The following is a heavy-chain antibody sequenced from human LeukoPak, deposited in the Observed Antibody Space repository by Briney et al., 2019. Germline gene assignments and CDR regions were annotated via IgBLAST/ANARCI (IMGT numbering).Heavy chain of an antibody. Sequence: ASVEVSCKASGYTFTSYDINWVRQATGQGLEWMGWMNPNSGNTGYAQKFQGRVTMTRNTSISTAYMELSSLRSEDTAVYYCARGGSSGWRTYFYYYYGMDVWGQGTTVAVSS. V-gene: IGHV1-8*01. CDR2: MNPNSGNT. J-gene: IGHJ6*02. CDR1: GYTFTSYD. D-gene: IGHD6-19*01. CDR3: ARGGSSGWRTYFYYYYGMDV.